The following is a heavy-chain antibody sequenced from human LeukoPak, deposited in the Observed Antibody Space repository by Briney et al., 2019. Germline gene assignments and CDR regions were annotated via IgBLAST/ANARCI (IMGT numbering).Heavy chain of an antibody. J-gene: IGHJ4*02. V-gene: IGHV3-7*01. CDR3: AKDLGVQWLVPYYSDY. CDR2: IKPDGSEG. CDR1: GFTFSSSW. D-gene: IGHD6-19*01. Sequence: GSLRLSCAASGFTFSSSWMTWVRQAPGKGLEWVATIKPDGSEGSYVDSVKGRFTISRDNAKNSLFLQMNSLRVEDTAVYYCAKDLGVQWLVPYYSDYWGRGTLVTVSS.